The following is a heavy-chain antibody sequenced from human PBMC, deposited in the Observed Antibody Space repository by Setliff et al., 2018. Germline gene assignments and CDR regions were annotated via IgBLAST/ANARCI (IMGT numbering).Heavy chain of an antibody. D-gene: IGHD4-17*01. V-gene: IGHV1-69*05. CDR1: GGTFSSYG. CDR3: VHGPYWGHDYGGN. CDR2: TIPIFGTT. Sequence: ASVKVSCKASGGTFSSYGISWVRQAPGQGLEWMGGTIPIFGTTDYAQKFRGRVTIITDESTSTAFMQMNSLRAEDTAVYYCVHGPYWGHDYGGNWGQGTLVTVSS. J-gene: IGHJ4*02.